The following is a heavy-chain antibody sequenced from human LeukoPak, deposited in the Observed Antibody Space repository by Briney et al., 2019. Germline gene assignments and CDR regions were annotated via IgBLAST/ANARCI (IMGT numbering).Heavy chain of an antibody. Sequence: SETLSLTCTVSGGSISSGGYYWSWIRQHPGKGLEWIGYIYYSGSTYYNPSLKSRVSISVDTSKNQFSLRLSSVTAADTAVYYCASAEDTAEKFDYWGQGTLVTVSS. J-gene: IGHJ4*02. CDR2: IYYSGST. D-gene: IGHD5-18*01. CDR3: ASAEDTAEKFDY. V-gene: IGHV4-31*03. CDR1: GGSISSGGYY.